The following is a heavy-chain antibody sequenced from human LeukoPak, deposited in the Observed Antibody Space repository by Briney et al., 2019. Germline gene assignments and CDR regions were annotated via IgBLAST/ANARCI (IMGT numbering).Heavy chain of an antibody. D-gene: IGHD5-24*01. V-gene: IGHV3-7*01. J-gene: IGHJ4*02. CDR2: IKHDGSEK. Sequence: QSGGSLRLSCAASGFTFSTYWMSWVRHAPGKGLEWLANIKHDGSEKYYVDSVKARFTISRDNAKNSLYLQMNSLRAEDTAVYYCARNQREMATMLYLFDYWGQGTLVTVSS. CDR3: ARNQREMATMLYLFDY. CDR1: GFTFSTYW.